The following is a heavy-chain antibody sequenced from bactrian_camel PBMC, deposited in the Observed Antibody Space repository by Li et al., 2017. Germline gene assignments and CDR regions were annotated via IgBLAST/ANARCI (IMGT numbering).Heavy chain of an antibody. CDR2: IAPATGTT. V-gene: IGHV3S54*01. CDR3: AADLGWCGSRPLQRHFRN. Sequence: HVQLVESGGGSVQAGGSLRLSCAASGSGYISGTACLAWFRVIPGKERTGIAAIAPATGTTFYSDSVKGRFTISHVNANNTLHLQMNSLKPEDTAVYYCAADLGWCGSRPLQRHFRNWGQGTQVTVS. D-gene: IGHD2*01. J-gene: IGHJ6*01. CDR1: GSGYISGTAC.